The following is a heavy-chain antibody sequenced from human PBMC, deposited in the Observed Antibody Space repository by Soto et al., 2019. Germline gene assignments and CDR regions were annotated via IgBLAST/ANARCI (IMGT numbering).Heavy chain of an antibody. V-gene: IGHV3-48*01. Sequence: QLVESGGGLVQPGGSLRLSCAASGFTFSSYSMNWVRQAPGKGLEWVSYISSGSTLIYYADSVKGRFTMSRDNAKNSRYLQMNSLRGEDTAVYYCARDGRDCSSTSCYDFWGQGALVTVSS. CDR2: ISSGSTLI. J-gene: IGHJ4*02. CDR1: GFTFSSYS. D-gene: IGHD2-2*01. CDR3: ARDGRDCSSTSCYDF.